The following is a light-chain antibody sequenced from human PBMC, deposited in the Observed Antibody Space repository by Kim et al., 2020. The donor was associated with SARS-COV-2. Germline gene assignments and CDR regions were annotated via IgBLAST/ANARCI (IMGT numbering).Light chain of an antibody. V-gene: IGKV1-12*01. CDR3: QQTNSFPNT. Sequence: SASGGDRVTITCRASQSISSWLAWYQQKPGKASMVLIYAASSLQSGVPARFSGSGSGTDFTLTISSLQPEDFATYYCQQTNSFPNTFGQGTKLEI. CDR1: QSISSW. CDR2: AAS. J-gene: IGKJ2*01.